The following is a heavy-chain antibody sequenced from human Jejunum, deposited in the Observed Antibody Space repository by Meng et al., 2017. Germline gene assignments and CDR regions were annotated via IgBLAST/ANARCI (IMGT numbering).Heavy chain of an antibody. CDR3: ARDTAGFGP. D-gene: IGHD6-13*01. CDR2: IFYSGTT. CDR1: GGFISTSGSY. V-gene: IGHV4-39*07. J-gene: IGHJ5*02. Sequence: QAHRPEAVPRLVKPSETLALPCAVSGGFISTSGSYWGWIRQSPGKGLEWIGSIFYSGTTYYNPSLKSRVTISIDTSKNQFSLKMNSVTAADTAVYYCARDTAGFGPWGQGTLVTVSS.